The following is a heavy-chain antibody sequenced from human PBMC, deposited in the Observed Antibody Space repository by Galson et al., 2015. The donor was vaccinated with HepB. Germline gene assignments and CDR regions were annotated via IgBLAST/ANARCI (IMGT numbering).Heavy chain of an antibody. Sequence: SVKVSCKASGGTFSSYAISWVRQAPGQGLEWMGGIIPIFGTANYAQKFQGRVTITADESTSTAYMELSSLRSEDTAVYYCARDRKFSGGGYFYDAFDIWGQGTMVTVSS. CDR1: GGTFSSYA. J-gene: IGHJ3*02. CDR2: IIPIFGTA. V-gene: IGHV1-69*13. CDR3: ARDRKFSGGGYFYDAFDI. D-gene: IGHD1-26*01.